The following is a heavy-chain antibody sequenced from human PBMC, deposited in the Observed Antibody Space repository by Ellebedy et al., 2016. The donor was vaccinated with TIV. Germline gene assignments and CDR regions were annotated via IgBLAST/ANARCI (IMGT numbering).Heavy chain of an antibody. J-gene: IGHJ4*02. CDR1: GFTFSSYA. CDR2: ISGSGGST. Sequence: GESLKISCAASGFTFSSYAMSWVRQAPGKGLEWVSAISGSGGSTYYADSVKGRFTISRDNSKNTLYLQMNSLRAEDTAVYYCAKWQYQLLWEFDYWGQGTLVTVSS. D-gene: IGHD2-2*01. CDR3: AKWQYQLLWEFDY. V-gene: IGHV3-23*01.